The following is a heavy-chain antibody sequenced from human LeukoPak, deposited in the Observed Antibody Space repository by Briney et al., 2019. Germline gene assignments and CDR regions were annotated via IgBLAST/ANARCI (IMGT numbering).Heavy chain of an antibody. CDR1: GGSISSYY. J-gene: IGHJ4*02. D-gene: IGHD6-19*01. Sequence: PSETLSLTCTVSGGSISSYYWSWIRQPPGKGLEWIGYIYYSGSTNYNPSLKSRVTISVDTSKNQFSLKLSSVTAADTAVYYCARYGLVQEFDYWGQGTLVTVSS. CDR3: ARYGLVQEFDY. CDR2: IYYSGST. V-gene: IGHV4-59*01.